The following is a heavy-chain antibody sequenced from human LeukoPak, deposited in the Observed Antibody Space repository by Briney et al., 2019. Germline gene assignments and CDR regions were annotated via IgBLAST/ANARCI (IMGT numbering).Heavy chain of an antibody. CDR2: ISHDGGAR. CDR1: GFSIGNYG. D-gene: IGHD3-3*01. Sequence: PGTSLRLSCAVSGFSIGNYGMHWVRQAPDKGLEWVAMISHDGGARYYGDSVKGRFTISRDNSKNTLYLQMNSLRGEDTAVYYCAKDPGKFWSGHDYWGQGALVTVSS. CDR3: AKDPGKFWSGHDY. V-gene: IGHV3-30*18. J-gene: IGHJ4*02.